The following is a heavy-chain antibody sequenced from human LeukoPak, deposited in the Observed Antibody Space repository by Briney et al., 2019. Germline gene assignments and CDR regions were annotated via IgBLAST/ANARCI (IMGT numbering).Heavy chain of an antibody. J-gene: IGHJ4*02. V-gene: IGHV3-21*04. Sequence: PGGSLRLSCTASGFTFNTYTMNWVRQAPGKGLEWVSSISSSSSYIYYSDSVKGRFTISRHNAKNSLYLQMNSLRAEDTAVYYCARQFEGGILTGYSYFDYWGQGTLVTVSS. D-gene: IGHD3-9*01. CDR1: GFTFNTYT. CDR3: ARQFEGGILTGYSYFDY. CDR2: ISSSSSYI.